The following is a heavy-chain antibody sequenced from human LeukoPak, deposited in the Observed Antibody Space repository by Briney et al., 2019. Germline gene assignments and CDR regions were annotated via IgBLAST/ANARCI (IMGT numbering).Heavy chain of an antibody. D-gene: IGHD2-15*01. CDR3: ARSGVVAFDI. Sequence: PSETLSLTCTVSGGSISSSSYYWSWIRQPAGKGLEWIGRIYTSGSTNYNPSLKSRVTISVDTSKNQFSLKLSSVTAADTAVYYCARSGVVAFDIWGQGTMVTVSS. CDR1: GGSISSSSYY. V-gene: IGHV4-61*02. CDR2: IYTSGST. J-gene: IGHJ3*02.